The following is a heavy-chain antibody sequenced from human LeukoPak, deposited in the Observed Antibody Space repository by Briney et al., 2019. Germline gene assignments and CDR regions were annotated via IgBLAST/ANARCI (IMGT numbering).Heavy chain of an antibody. CDR3: ARQPHYYDSSGYYLFDY. CDR2: IYPGDSDT. V-gene: IGHV5-51*01. Sequence: KPGESLKISCKGSGYSFTSYWIGWVRQMPGKGLEWMGIIYPGDSDTRYSPSFQGQVTISADKSISTAYLQWSSLKASYTAMYYCARQPHYYDSSGYYLFDYWGQGTLVTVSS. CDR1: GYSFTSYW. J-gene: IGHJ4*02. D-gene: IGHD3-22*01.